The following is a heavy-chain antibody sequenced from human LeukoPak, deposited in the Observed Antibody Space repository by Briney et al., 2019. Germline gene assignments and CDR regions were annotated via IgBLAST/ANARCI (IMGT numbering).Heavy chain of an antibody. D-gene: IGHD6-13*01. CDR1: GGSISSGDYY. Sequence: PSETLSLTCTVSGGSISSGDYYWSWICQPPGKGLEWIGYIYYSGSTYYNPSLKSRVTISVDTSKNQFSLKLSSVTAADTAVYYCARGGGSSWYPSLFDYWGQGTLVTVSS. CDR2: IYYSGST. V-gene: IGHV4-30-4*08. CDR3: ARGGGSSWYPSLFDY. J-gene: IGHJ4*02.